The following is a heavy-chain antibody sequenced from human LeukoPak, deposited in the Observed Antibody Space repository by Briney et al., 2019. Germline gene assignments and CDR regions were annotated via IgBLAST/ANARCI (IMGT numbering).Heavy chain of an antibody. D-gene: IGHD6-19*01. CDR2: IYTSGST. Sequence: SETLSLTGTVSGGSISSYYWSWIRQPAGKGLEWIGRIYTSGSTNYNPSLKSRVTMSVDTSKNQFSLKLSSVTAADTAVYYCASLAVAGFIGYWGQGTLVTVSS. J-gene: IGHJ4*02. CDR3: ASLAVAGFIGY. CDR1: GGSISSYY. V-gene: IGHV4-4*07.